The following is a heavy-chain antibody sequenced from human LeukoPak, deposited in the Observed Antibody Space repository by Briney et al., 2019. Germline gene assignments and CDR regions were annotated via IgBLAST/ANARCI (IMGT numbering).Heavy chain of an antibody. V-gene: IGHV1-8*01. CDR2: MNPNSGNT. CDR1: GYTFTSYD. Sequence: ASVKVSCKASGYTFTSYDINWVRQATGQGLEWMGWMNPNSGNTGYAQKFQGRVTMTRNTSISTAYTELSSLRSEDTAVYYCARAPPNYDFWSGYPYYYYYYMDVWGKGTTVTVSS. J-gene: IGHJ6*03. CDR3: ARAPPNYDFWSGYPYYYYYYMDV. D-gene: IGHD3-3*01.